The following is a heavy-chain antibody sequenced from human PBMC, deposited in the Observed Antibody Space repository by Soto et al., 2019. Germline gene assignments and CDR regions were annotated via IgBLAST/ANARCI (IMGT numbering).Heavy chain of an antibody. CDR2: IKQDGSEK. Sequence: EVQLVESGGGLVQPGGSLRLSCAASGFTFSSYWMSWVRQAPGKGLEWVANIKQDGSEKYYVDSVKGRFTISRDNAKNSLYRQMNRLRAEDTAVYYCARDDFWSGYYTYYYYYYMDVWGKGTTVTVSS. CDR1: GFTFSSYW. D-gene: IGHD3-3*01. CDR3: ARDDFWSGYYTYYYYYYMDV. J-gene: IGHJ6*03. V-gene: IGHV3-7*01.